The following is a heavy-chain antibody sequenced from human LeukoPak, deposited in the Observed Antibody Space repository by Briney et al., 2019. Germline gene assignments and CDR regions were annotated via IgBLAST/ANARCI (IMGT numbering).Heavy chain of an antibody. J-gene: IGHJ4*02. Sequence: SETLSLTCSVSGGSISSGGYYWSWIRQPPGKGLEWIGYIYHSGSTYYDPSLKSRVTISVDRSKNQFSLKLSSVTAADTAVYYCARVQADYDGDSDNWGQGTLVTVSS. V-gene: IGHV4-30-2*01. CDR3: ARVQADYDGDSDN. CDR2: IYHSGST. D-gene: IGHD3-16*01. CDR1: GGSISSGGYY.